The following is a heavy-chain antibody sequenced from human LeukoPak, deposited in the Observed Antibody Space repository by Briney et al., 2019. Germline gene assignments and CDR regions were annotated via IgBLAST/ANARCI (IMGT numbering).Heavy chain of an antibody. CDR2: SGGGGTT. D-gene: IGHD3-10*01. CDR1: GFTFGDHA. V-gene: IGHV3-23*01. Sequence: GGSLRLSCVASGFTFGDHAMNWVRQAPGKGLEWASFSGGGGTTFYADSVKGRFTVSRDNSKSTLYLQLSSLRADDSAVFYCAKQPLGSGTPLDYWGQGTLVTVSS. J-gene: IGHJ4*02. CDR3: AKQPLGSGTPLDY.